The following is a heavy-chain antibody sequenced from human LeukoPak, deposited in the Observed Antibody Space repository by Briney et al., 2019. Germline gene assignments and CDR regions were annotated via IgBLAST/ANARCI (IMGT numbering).Heavy chain of an antibody. J-gene: IGHJ4*02. CDR2: ISGIGGST. Sequence: PGGSLRLSCAASGFTFSSYAMSWVRQAPGKGLEWVSAISGIGGSTYYADSVKGRFTISRDNSKNTLYLQMNSLRAEDTAVYYCAKARGDSYMPSDYWGQGTLVTVSS. CDR3: AKARGDSYMPSDY. CDR1: GFTFSSYA. V-gene: IGHV3-23*01. D-gene: IGHD5-18*01.